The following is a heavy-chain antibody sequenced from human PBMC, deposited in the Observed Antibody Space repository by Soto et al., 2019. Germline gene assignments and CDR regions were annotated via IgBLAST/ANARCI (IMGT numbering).Heavy chain of an antibody. CDR3: ARAWLPNYYYGMDV. J-gene: IGHJ6*02. CDR1: GGSISSYY. CDR2: IYYSGST. D-gene: IGHD5-18*01. Sequence: TSETLSLTCTVSGGSISSYYWSWIRQPPGKGLEWIGYIYYSGSTNYNPSLKSRVTISVDTSKNQFSLKLSSVTAADTAVYYCARAWLPNYYYGMDVWGQGTTVTVSS. V-gene: IGHV4-59*08.